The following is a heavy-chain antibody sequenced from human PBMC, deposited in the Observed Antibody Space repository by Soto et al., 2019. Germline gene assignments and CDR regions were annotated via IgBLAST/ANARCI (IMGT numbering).Heavy chain of an antibody. CDR3: ARGSYYSGWV. V-gene: IGHV6-1*01. D-gene: IGHD6-19*01. CDR1: GDSVSSTSAA. Sequence: QVQLQQSGPGLVQHSQTLSLTCAISGDSVSSTSAAWSWIRQSPSRGHAWLGRTYYRSKWYSDYAVSVKSRITINADTSKNQFSLQLNSVTPEDTAVYYCARGSYYSGWVWGQGTLVTVAS. J-gene: IGHJ4*02. CDR2: TYYRSKWYS.